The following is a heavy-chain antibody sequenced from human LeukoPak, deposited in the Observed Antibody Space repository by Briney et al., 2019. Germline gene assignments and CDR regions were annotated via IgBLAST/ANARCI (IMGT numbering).Heavy chain of an antibody. J-gene: IGHJ3*02. CDR3: ARALLGYSYGSNSFDI. D-gene: IGHD5-18*01. Sequence: SETLSLTCAVLGGSFSGNHWTWIRQPPGKGLEWIGEIHQSGSTNYNPSLQSRVTISVDTSKNQFSLKLTSVTAADTAVYYFARALLGYSYGSNSFDIWGQGTMVTVSS. CDR1: GGSFSGNH. V-gene: IGHV4-34*01. CDR2: IHQSGST.